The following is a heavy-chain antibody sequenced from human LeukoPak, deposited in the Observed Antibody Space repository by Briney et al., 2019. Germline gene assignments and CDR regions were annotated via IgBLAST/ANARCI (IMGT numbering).Heavy chain of an antibody. V-gene: IGHV3-74*01. CDR3: SRDFNGRNDF. D-gene: IGHD1-14*01. Sequence: GGSLRLSCAASGFTFSSNWMHWVRQGPGKGLVWVARINPYGSRTDYAESVKGRFTISRDNAKNTLSLEMNSLGDEGTAVYYCSRDFNGRNDFWGQGTLVTVSS. CDR2: INPYGSRT. J-gene: IGHJ4*02. CDR1: GFTFSSNW.